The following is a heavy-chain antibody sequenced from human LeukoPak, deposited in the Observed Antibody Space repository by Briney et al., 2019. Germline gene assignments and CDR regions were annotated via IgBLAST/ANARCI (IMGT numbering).Heavy chain of an antibody. D-gene: IGHD3-10*01. V-gene: IGHV3-66*02. CDR2: IYSGGST. CDR1: GFTVSSKY. CDR3: ARVPPSAWPLGFDY. Sequence: PGGSLRLSCAASGFTVSSKYMNWVRQAPGKGLEWDSVIYSGGSTYYADSVKGRFTISRDNSKNTLYLQMNGLRPDDTAVYYCARVPPSAWPLGFDYWGQGTLVTVSS. J-gene: IGHJ4*02.